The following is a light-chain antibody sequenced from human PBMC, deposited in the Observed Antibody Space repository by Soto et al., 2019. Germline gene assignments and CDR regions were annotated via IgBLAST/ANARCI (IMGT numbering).Light chain of an antibody. V-gene: IGKV1-39*01. CDR2: AAS. Sequence: DIQMTPSPSSLSASVGDRVTITCRASQSISSYLNWYQQKPGKAPKLLIYAASSLQSGVPSRFSGSGSGTDFTLTISSLQPEDFATYYCQQIYSTPPTFGQGTRLEIK. J-gene: IGKJ5*01. CDR3: QQIYSTPPT. CDR1: QSISSY.